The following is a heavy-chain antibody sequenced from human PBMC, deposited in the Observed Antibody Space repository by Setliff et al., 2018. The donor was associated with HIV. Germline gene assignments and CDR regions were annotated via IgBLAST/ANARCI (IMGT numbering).Heavy chain of an antibody. D-gene: IGHD2-15*01. Sequence: PGGSLRLSCVASGFSVTNNYINWVRQAPGKGLEWVSVIYGGSTIYYADSVKGRFTISRDNAKSTVYLQMGSLSADDTAVYYCARGGFNHAFDIWGQGTMVTVSS. CDR1: GFSVTNNY. J-gene: IGHJ3*02. V-gene: IGHV3-66*01. CDR3: ARGGFNHAFDI. CDR2: IYGGSTI.